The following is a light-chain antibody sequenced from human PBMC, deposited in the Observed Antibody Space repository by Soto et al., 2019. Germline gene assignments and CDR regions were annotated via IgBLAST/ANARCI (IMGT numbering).Light chain of an antibody. Sequence: DIQMTQSPSTLSASVGDRVTITCRASQSISNWLAWYQQKPGKAPKLLIYKASSLESGVPSRISGSGSGTEFTLTISSLQPDDFATYYCQHYNIYPWTFGQGTKVEIK. CDR2: KAS. CDR1: QSISNW. J-gene: IGKJ1*01. CDR3: QHYNIYPWT. V-gene: IGKV1-5*03.